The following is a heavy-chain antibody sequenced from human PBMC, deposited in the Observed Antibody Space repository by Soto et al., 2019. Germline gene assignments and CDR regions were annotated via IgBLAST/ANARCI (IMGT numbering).Heavy chain of an antibody. CDR3: AIIKGLTGLVMGTLDI. V-gene: IGHV4-59*01. CDR1: GGSISSYY. J-gene: IGHJ3*02. CDR2: IYYSGST. Sequence: SETLSLTCTVSGGSISSYYWSWIRQPPGKGLEWIGYIYYSGSTNYNPSLKSRVTISVDTSKNQFSLKLSSVTAADTAVYYCAIIKGLTGLVMGTLDIWGQGTMVTVSS. D-gene: IGHD1-20*01.